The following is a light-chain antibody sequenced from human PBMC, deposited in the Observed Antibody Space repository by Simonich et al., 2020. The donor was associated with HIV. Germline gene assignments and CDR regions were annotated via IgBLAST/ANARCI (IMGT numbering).Light chain of an antibody. J-gene: IGLJ3*02. CDR2: DVS. V-gene: IGLV2-14*03. Sequence: QSALTQPASVSGSPGQSITISCTGTSSDVGGYNYVSWSQQHPVKAPKLMIYDVSKRPSGVSNRFSGSKSGNTASLTISGLQAEDEADYYCSSYAGSNNLGVFGGGTKLTVL. CDR1: SSDVGGYNY. CDR3: SSYAGSNNLGV.